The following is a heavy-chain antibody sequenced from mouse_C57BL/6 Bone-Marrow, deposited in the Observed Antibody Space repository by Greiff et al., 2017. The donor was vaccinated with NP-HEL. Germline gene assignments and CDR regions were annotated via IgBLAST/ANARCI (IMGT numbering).Heavy chain of an antibody. CDR1: GYTFTSYW. CDR2: IDPSDSYT. V-gene: IGHV1-50*01. Sequence: QVQLQQSGAELVKPGASVKLSCKASGYTFTSYWMQWVKQRPGQGLEWIGEIDPSDSYTNYNQKFKGKATLTVDTSSSTAYMQLSSLTSEDSAVYYCARGGSSYVGYAMDYWGQGTSVTVSS. D-gene: IGHD1-1*01. J-gene: IGHJ4*01. CDR3: ARGGSSYVGYAMDY.